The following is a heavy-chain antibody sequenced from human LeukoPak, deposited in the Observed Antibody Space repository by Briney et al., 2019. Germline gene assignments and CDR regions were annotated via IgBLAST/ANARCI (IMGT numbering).Heavy chain of an antibody. J-gene: IGHJ4*02. D-gene: IGHD2-8*01. CDR1: GFTFNNYA. Sequence: GGSLRLSCAASGFTFNNYAMTWVRQAPGKELEWVSTVTGRGDTYYADSVRGRFDISRDNSQHTVYLQMNSLRAEDTAVYYCAKDRARGRVSRYFDYWGQGTLVTVSS. V-gene: IGHV3-23*01. CDR3: AKDRARGRVSRYFDY. CDR2: VTGRGDT.